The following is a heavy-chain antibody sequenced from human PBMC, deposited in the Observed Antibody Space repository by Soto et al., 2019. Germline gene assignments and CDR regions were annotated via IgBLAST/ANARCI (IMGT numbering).Heavy chain of an antibody. CDR1: GYTLTELS. CDR3: ATDQPRYEYGGTAWRWFGP. CDR2: FDPEDGET. D-gene: IGHD3-16*01. V-gene: IGHV1-24*01. Sequence: QVQLVQSGAEVKKPGASVKVSCKVSGYTLTELSMHWVRQAPGKGLEWMGGFDPEDGETIYAQKFQGRVTMTEDTSTDTASMELSSLRSEDTAVYYCATDQPRYEYGGTAWRWFGPLGQGTLVTVSS. J-gene: IGHJ5*02.